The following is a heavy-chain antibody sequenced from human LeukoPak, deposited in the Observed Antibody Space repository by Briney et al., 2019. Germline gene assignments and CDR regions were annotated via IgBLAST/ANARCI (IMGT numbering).Heavy chain of an antibody. J-gene: IGHJ4*02. CDR2: ISASSSYI. CDR3: DTYYYDSSGYSDY. D-gene: IGHD3-22*01. CDR1: GFTFSSYS. Sequence: GGSLRLSCAASGFTFSSYSMNWVRQAPGKGLEWVSSISASSSYIYYADSVKGRFTISRDNSKNTLYLQMNSLRAEDTAVYYCDTYYYDSSGYSDYWGQGTLVTVSS. V-gene: IGHV3-21*04.